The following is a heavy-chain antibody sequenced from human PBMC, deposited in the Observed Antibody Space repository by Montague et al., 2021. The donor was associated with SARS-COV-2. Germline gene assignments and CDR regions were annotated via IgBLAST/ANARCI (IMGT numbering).Heavy chain of an antibody. CDR3: ASSGITLTGLDAFDI. Sequence: CAISGDSVSRKSVAWNWIRQSPSRGLEWLGRAYYRSKWDSDYAXXXKXXLVITPDTSKNQVSLQLNSVIPEDTAVYFCASSGITLTGLDAFDIWGQGTVVTVSS. J-gene: IGHJ3*02. CDR1: GDSVSRKSVA. CDR2: AYYRSKWDS. V-gene: IGHV6-1*01. D-gene: IGHD3-9*01.